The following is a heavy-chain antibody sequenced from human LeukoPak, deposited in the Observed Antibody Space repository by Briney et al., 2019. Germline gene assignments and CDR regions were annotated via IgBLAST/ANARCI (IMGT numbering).Heavy chain of an antibody. CDR1: GYTFYSYG. CDR2: ISAYNGST. Sequence: ASVKVSCKASGYTFYSYGISWVRQAPGQGLEWMGWISAYNGSTNYAQKFQDRVTVTTDTSTSTAYMELRSLRSDDTAVYYCAREATGSYFDYWGQGTLVTVSS. CDR3: AREATGSYFDY. D-gene: IGHD3-10*01. J-gene: IGHJ4*02. V-gene: IGHV1-18*01.